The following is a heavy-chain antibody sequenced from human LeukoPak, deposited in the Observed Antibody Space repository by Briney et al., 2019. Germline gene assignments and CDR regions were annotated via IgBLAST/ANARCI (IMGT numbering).Heavy chain of an antibody. CDR2: IHNSGNT. V-gene: IGHV4-59*08. CDR1: GGSISSYY. Sequence: SETLSLTCTVSGGSISSYYWSWIRQPPGKGLEWIGHIHNSGNTNYNPSLKSRVTLSVDTSKNQFSLKLSSVTAADTAIYYCARTNAFDIWGQGTMVTVSS. J-gene: IGHJ3*02. CDR3: ARTNAFDI.